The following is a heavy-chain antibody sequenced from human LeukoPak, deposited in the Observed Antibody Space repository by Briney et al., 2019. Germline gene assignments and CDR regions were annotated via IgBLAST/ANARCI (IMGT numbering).Heavy chain of an antibody. CDR3: AREGGPDP. CDR2: IRYDGSNK. J-gene: IGHJ5*02. V-gene: IGHV3-30*02. Sequence: AGGSLRLSCAASGFTFSNYGMHWVRQAPGKGLEWVAFIRYDGSNKYYADSVKGRFTISRDNSKNRLYLQMNSLRAEDTAVYYCAREGGPDPWGQGTLVTVSS. CDR1: GFTFSNYG. D-gene: IGHD3-16*01.